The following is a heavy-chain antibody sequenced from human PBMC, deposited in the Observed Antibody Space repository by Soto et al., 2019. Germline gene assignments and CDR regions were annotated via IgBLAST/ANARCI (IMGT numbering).Heavy chain of an antibody. CDR2: IYSGGST. CDR3: ARSSGYDYHYYSYYMDV. Sequence: GGSLRLSCAASGFTVSSNYMSWVRQAPGKGLEWVSVIYSGGSTYYADSVKGRFTISRHNSKNTLYLQMNSLRAEDTAVYYCARSSGYDYHYYSYYMDVWGKGTTVTVS. V-gene: IGHV3-53*04. J-gene: IGHJ6*03. D-gene: IGHD5-12*01. CDR1: GFTVSSNY.